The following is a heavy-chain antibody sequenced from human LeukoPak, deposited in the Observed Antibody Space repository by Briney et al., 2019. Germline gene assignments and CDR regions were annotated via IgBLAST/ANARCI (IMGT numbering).Heavy chain of an antibody. CDR1: GGSISSYY. CDR3: ARDRGYGDYLNYFDY. D-gene: IGHD4-17*01. J-gene: IGHJ4*02. Sequence: SETLSLTCTVSGGSISSYYWSWIRQPPGKGLEWIGYIYYSGSTHYNPSLTSRVTISVDTSKNQFSLNLSSVTAADTAVYYCARDRGYGDYLNYFDYWGQGTLVTVSS. V-gene: IGHV4-59*01. CDR2: IYYSGST.